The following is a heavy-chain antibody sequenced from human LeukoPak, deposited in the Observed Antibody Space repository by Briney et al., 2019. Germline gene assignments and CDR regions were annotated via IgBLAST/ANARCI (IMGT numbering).Heavy chain of an antibody. CDR3: AKDSRFLEWLSPFDY. CDR1: GFIFSGHS. Sequence: GGSLRLSCAASGFIFSGHSMNWVRQAPGKGLEWVAIISYDGSNKYYADSVKGRFTISRDNSKNTLYLQMNSLRDEDTAVYYCAKDSRFLEWLSPFDYWGQGTLVTVSS. CDR2: ISYDGSNK. D-gene: IGHD3-3*01. V-gene: IGHV3-30*18. J-gene: IGHJ4*02.